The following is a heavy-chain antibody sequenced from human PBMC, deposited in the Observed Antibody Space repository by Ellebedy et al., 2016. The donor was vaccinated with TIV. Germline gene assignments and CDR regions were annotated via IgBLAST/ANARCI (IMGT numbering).Heavy chain of an antibody. CDR2: ISSSSSYI. CDR3: ARGRSLMWVDY. CDR1: GFTFSSYG. V-gene: IGHV3-21*01. J-gene: IGHJ4*02. D-gene: IGHD1-26*01. Sequence: GESLKISCAASGFTFSSYGMNWVRQAPGKGLEWVSSISSSSSYIFYADSVKGRFTISRDNAKNSLYLQMNSLRAEDTAVYYCARGRSLMWVDYWGQGTLVTVSS.